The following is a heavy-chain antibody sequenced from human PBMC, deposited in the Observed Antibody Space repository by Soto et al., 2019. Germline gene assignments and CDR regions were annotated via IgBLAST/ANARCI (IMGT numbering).Heavy chain of an antibody. CDR2: ISSSSSYT. CDR3: ATGGVYYGSGIDI. Sequence: QVQLVESGGGLVKPGGSLRLSCAASGFTFSDYYMSWIRQAPGKGLEWVSYISSSSSYTNYADSVKGRFTISRDNAKNSMYLQMNGLRAEDTAVYYCATGGVYYGSGIDIWGQGTMVTVSS. J-gene: IGHJ3*02. CDR1: GFTFSDYY. D-gene: IGHD3-10*01. V-gene: IGHV3-11*05.